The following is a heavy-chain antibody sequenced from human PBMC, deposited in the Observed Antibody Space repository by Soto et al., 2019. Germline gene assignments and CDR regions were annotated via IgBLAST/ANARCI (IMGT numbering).Heavy chain of an antibody. CDR2: INPSGGST. Sequence: QVQLVQSGAEVKKPGASVKVSCKASGYTFTNYFVVWVRQAPGQGLEWMGVINPSGGSTSYAQKFQGIVTMTGDPSTSTVYMELSSLRSEDTAIYYCARNMNRGFDYWGQGTLITVSS. V-gene: IGHV1-46*01. J-gene: IGHJ4*02. CDR3: ARNMNRGFDY. CDR1: GYTFTNYF.